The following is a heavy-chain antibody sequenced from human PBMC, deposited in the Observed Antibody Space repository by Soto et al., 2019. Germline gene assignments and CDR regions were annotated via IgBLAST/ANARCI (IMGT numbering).Heavy chain of an antibody. J-gene: IGHJ4*02. CDR1: GDSVSSNTAA. Sequence: SQTLSLTCAISGDSVSSNTAAWNWIRSSPSRGLEWLGRTYYRSNWRHDYAVSVKSRITVNPDTSKNHFSLQLNSVTPDETAVYYCERGVAGTGFDLWGQGTLVTVSS. V-gene: IGHV6-1*01. CDR2: TYYRSNWRH. D-gene: IGHD6-19*01. CDR3: ERGVAGTGFDL.